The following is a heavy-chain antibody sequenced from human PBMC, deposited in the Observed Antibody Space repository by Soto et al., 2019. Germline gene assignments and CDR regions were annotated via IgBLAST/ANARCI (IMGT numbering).Heavy chain of an antibody. Sequence: QVQLVQSGAEDKKPGASVKVSCKASGYTFTSYSMHWVRQAPGQRLEWMGWISTDDGNTKHSQKFQGKVTITRDKSASTAYMELSSLRSEDTAVYYCARSRGSGSWNELDYWGQGTLVTVSS. CDR3: ARSRGSGSWNELDY. CDR2: ISTDDGNT. J-gene: IGHJ4*02. V-gene: IGHV1-3*04. D-gene: IGHD6-13*01. CDR1: GYTFTSYS.